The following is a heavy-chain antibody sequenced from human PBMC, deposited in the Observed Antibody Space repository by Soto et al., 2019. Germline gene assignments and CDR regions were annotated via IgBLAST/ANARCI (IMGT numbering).Heavy chain of an antibody. J-gene: IGHJ4*02. V-gene: IGHV1-3*01. Sequence: ASVKVSCKASGYSFTSYAMHWLRQAPGQRLEWMGWINAGNGNTKYSQKFQGRVTITRDTSANTAYMELSSLRSEDTAMYYCARAVAVPASCDYWGQGTLVTVSS. D-gene: IGHD6-19*01. CDR1: GYSFTSYA. CDR3: ARAVAVPASCDY. CDR2: INAGNGNT.